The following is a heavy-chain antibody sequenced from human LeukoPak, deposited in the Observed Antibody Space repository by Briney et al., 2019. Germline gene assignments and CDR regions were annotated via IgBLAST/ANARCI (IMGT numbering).Heavy chain of an antibody. CDR1: GYSISSGYY. J-gene: IGHJ4*02. CDR2: IYHSGST. CDR3: ARVQGPIDY. Sequence: PSETLSLTCTVSGYSISSGYYWGWIRQPPGKGLEWIGSIYHSGSTYYNPSLKSRVTISVDTSKNQFSLKLSSVTAADTAVYYCARVQGPIDYWGQGTPVTVSS. D-gene: IGHD4-11*01. V-gene: IGHV4-38-2*02.